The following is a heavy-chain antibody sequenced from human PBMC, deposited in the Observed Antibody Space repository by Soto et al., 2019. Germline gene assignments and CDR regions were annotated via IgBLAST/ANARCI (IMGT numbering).Heavy chain of an antibody. D-gene: IGHD1-26*01. CDR2: IDPSDSYP. CDR3: ARQSPYTGSYYVLFDH. V-gene: IGHV5-10-1*01. Sequence: PGESLKISCKGSGYSFANYYINWVRQVPGKGLEWMGKIDPSDSYPSYSPSFQGHVTISVDDSTNTAYQQWSSLKASDTAMYYCARQSPYTGSYYVLFDHWGQGTQVTVSS. CDR1: GYSFANYY. J-gene: IGHJ4*02.